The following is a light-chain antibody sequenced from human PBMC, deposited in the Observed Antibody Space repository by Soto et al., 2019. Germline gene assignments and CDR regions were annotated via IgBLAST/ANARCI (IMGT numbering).Light chain of an antibody. CDR1: SSDVGAYKY. Sequence: QTVVTQPPSASGSPGQSVTISCTGTSSDVGAYKYVSWYQQYPGKAPKLMIYEVSKRPSGVPDRFSGSKSGNTASLTVSGLQAEDEADYYCTSYVGSDIWVFGGGTKLTVL. CDR3: TSYVGSDIWV. J-gene: IGLJ3*02. V-gene: IGLV2-8*01. CDR2: EVS.